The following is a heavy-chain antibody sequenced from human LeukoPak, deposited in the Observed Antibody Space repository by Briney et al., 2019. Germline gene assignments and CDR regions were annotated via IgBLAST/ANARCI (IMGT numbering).Heavy chain of an antibody. J-gene: IGHJ5*02. CDR1: GGSFSGYY. Sequence: PSETLSLTCAVYGGSFSGYYWSWIRQPPGKGLEWIGEINHSGSTNYNPSLKSRVTISVDTSKNQFSLKLSSVTAADTAVYYCARVGPTAYYDFWSGYYRNWFDPWGQGTLVTVSS. CDR3: ARVGPTAYYDFWSGYYRNWFDP. D-gene: IGHD3-3*01. V-gene: IGHV4-34*01. CDR2: INHSGST.